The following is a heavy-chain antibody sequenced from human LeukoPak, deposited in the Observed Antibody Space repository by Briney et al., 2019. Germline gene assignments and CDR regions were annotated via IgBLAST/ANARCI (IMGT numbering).Heavy chain of an antibody. CDR3: VKDRYYYGSGPWL. CDR1: GFTFSSYA. CDR2: ISSNGGST. Sequence: QPGGSLRLSCSASGFTFSSYAMHWVRQAPGRGQEYVSAISSNGGSTYYADSVRGRFTISRDNSKNTLYLQMSSLRAEDTAVYYCVKDRYYYGSGPWLWGQGTLVTVSS. V-gene: IGHV3-64D*06. D-gene: IGHD3-10*01. J-gene: IGHJ4*02.